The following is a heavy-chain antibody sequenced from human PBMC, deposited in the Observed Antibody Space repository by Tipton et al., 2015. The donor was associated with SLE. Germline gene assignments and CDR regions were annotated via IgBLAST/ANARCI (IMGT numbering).Heavy chain of an antibody. CDR3: ARDSGDYYDSSGAQDV. V-gene: IGHV4-59*01. J-gene: IGHJ6*02. CDR2: IYYSGST. D-gene: IGHD3-22*01. Sequence: TLSLTCTVSGGSISSYYWSWIRQPPGKGLEWIGYIYYSGSTNYNPSLKSRVTISVDTSKNQFSLKLSSVTAADTAVYYCARDSGDYYDSSGAQDVWGQGTTVTVSS. CDR1: GGSISSYY.